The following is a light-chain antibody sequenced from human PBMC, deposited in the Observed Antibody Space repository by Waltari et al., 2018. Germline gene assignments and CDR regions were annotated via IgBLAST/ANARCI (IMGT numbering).Light chain of an antibody. CDR2: WGS. CDR3: HQFSDAWWT. Sequence: DIVLTQSPDSLTLSLGERAPITCNSSQSVLYKSTGRNYLAWYQHKAGQPPKLLVYWGSTRATGVPDRFSGSGFGTQFTLTISSLQPEDVAVYYCHQFSDAWWTFGQGTKVAIK. J-gene: IGKJ1*01. V-gene: IGKV4-1*01. CDR1: QSVLYKSTGRNY.